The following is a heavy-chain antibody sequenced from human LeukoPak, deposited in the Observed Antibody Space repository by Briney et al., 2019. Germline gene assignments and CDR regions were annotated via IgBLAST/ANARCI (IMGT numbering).Heavy chain of an antibody. CDR3: AKLYGGNYFDY. Sequence: GGSLRLSCAASGFTFSYTGMHWARQAPGRGLEWVSAISGSGGSTYYADSVKGRFTISRDNSKNTLYLQMNSLRAEDTAVYYCAKLYGGNYFDYWGQGTLVTVSS. D-gene: IGHD4-23*01. J-gene: IGHJ4*02. CDR1: GFTFSYTG. V-gene: IGHV3-23*01. CDR2: ISGSGGST.